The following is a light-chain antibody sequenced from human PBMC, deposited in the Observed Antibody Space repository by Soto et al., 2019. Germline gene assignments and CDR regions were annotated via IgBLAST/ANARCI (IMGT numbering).Light chain of an antibody. CDR3: QQYNSYWT. Sequence: DIQRTQSPSTLSASVGDRVTITCRASQSISSWLAWYQQKPGKAPKLLIYDASSLESGVPSRFSRSGSGTEFTLTIISLQPDDFATYYCQQYNSYWTFGQGTKVDIK. CDR1: QSISSW. J-gene: IGKJ1*01. CDR2: DAS. V-gene: IGKV1-5*01.